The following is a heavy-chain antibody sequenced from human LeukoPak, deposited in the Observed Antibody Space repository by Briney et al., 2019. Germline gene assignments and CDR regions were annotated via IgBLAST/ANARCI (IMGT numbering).Heavy chain of an antibody. CDR1: GFIFSSYT. V-gene: IGHV3-23*01. CDR3: AKSNSYFDY. CDR2: ISGSSDDT. J-gene: IGHJ4*02. D-gene: IGHD1-1*01. Sequence: GGSLRLSCAASGFIFSSYTMNWVRPAPGKGLEWVSAISGSSDDTYYADSVKGRVTISRDNSKNTVYLQMNSLRADDTAVYYCAKSNSYFDYWGQGTLVTVSS.